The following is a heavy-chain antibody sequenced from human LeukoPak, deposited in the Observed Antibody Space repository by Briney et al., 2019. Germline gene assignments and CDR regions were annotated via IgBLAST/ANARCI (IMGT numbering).Heavy chain of an antibody. D-gene: IGHD4-17*01. V-gene: IGHV3-23*01. CDR3: GRDPNGNYVGAFEF. CDR1: GFAFSAYA. J-gene: IGHJ3*01. Sequence: PGGSLRLSCTASGFAFSAYAMTWVRQVPGKRLEWVSSQTANSDDTTYADSVRGRFTMSRDNSKNSLYLQMNNLRAEDTATYYCGRDPNGNYVGAFEFWGQGTLVTVSS. CDR2: QTANSDDT.